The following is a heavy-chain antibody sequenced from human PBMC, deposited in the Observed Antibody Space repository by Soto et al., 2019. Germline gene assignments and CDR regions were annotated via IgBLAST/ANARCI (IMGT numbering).Heavy chain of an antibody. D-gene: IGHD2-8*01. V-gene: IGHV3-23*01. CDR1: EFTFSNYA. CDR3: ARGSYPEVYAADFDH. Sequence: GGSLRLSCAASEFTFSNYAMSWVRQAPGKGLEWVSSISDNGGTTYYADSVKGRFTISRDNSKNTLYLQMNSLRAEDTAVYYCARGSYPEVYAADFDHWGQGTPVNVSS. CDR2: ISDNGGTT. J-gene: IGHJ4*02.